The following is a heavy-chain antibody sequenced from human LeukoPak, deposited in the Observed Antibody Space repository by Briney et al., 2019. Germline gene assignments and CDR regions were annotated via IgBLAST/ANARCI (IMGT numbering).Heavy chain of an antibody. CDR2: IYYSGST. J-gene: IGHJ4*02. V-gene: IGHV4-59*01. D-gene: IGHD3-3*01. CDR1: GGSISSYY. CDR3: ARDGYYDFWSGYRPFDY. Sequence: PSETLSLTCTVSGGSISSYYWSWIRQPPGKGLEWIGYIYYSGSTNYNPSLKSRVTISVDTSKNQFSLKLSSVTAADTAVYYCARDGYYDFWSGYRPFDYWGQGTLVTVSS.